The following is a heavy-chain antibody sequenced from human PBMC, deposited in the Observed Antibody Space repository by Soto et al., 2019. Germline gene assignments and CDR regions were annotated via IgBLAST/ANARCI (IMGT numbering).Heavy chain of an antibody. D-gene: IGHD3-10*01. Sequence: EVQLVESGGDLVQPGRSLRLSCAVSGLSFHAAGMHCVRQAPGKGLEWVSGIIWNTGRVGYADSVKGRFTISRDKTKNSLYLQMNSLRVEDTDLYFCTEDITPGGADAWGQGTTVTVSS. CDR3: TEDITPGGADA. J-gene: IGHJ6*02. CDR2: IIWNTGRV. V-gene: IGHV3-9*01. CDR1: GLSFHAAG.